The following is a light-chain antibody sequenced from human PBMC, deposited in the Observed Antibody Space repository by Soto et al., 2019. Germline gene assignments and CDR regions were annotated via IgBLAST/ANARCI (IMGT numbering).Light chain of an antibody. V-gene: IGKV3D-20*02. J-gene: IGKJ5*01. CDR1: QSVSSSY. CDR2: GAS. CDR3: KQRSKWPIT. Sequence: IALTQSPATLSLSPGERATLSCRASQSVSSSYLAWYQQKPGQAPRLLIYGASSRATGIPDRFSGSGSGTDFTLSINSIEPEDFAVYYCKQRSKWPITFGQGTRLE.